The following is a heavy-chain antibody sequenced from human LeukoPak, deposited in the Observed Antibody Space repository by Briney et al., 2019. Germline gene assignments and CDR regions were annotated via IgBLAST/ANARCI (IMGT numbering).Heavy chain of an antibody. D-gene: IGHD3-3*01. V-gene: IGHV3-21*01. CDR2: ISSSSSYI. CDR1: GFTFSSYS. J-gene: IGHJ6*03. Sequence: GGSLRLSCAASGFTFSSYSMNWVRQAPGKGLEWVSSISSSSSYIYYADSVKGRFTISRDNAKNSLYLQMNSLRAEDTAVYYCARVPFLRYDFWSGYPVYMDVWGKGTTVTVSS. CDR3: ARVPFLRYDFWSGYPVYMDV.